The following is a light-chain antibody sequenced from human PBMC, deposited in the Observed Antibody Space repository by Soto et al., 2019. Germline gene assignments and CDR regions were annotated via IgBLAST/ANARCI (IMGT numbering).Light chain of an antibody. V-gene: IGLV2-23*02. CDR1: NSDGGSYNL. Sequence: QSVLTQPASVSGSPGQSITISCTGTNSDGGSYNLVSWYQQHPGKAPKLMIYEVSKRPSGVSNRFSGSKSGNTASLTISGLQAEDEADYYCCSYAGSSTFVYVFGTGTKVTVL. CDR2: EVS. CDR3: CSYAGSSTFVYV. J-gene: IGLJ1*01.